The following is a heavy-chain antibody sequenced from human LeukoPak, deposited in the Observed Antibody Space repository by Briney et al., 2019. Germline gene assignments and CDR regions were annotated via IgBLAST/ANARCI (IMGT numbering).Heavy chain of an antibody. D-gene: IGHD6-13*01. J-gene: IGHJ4*02. CDR2: ISSNGRNT. CDR3: VRVAYSSSWSPPFDY. Sequence: GGSLRLSCSASGFSFSIYSMHWVRQAPGKGLEYVSAISSNGRNTYYADSVKGRFTVSRDNSKNTLYLQMSSLRAEDTAVYYCVRVAYSSSWSPPFDYWGQGTLVSVSS. CDR1: GFSFSIYS. V-gene: IGHV3-64D*06.